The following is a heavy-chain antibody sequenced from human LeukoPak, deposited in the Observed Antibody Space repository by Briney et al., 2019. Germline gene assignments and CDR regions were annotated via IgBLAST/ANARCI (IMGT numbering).Heavy chain of an antibody. Sequence: SETLSLTCAVYGGSFSGFYWSWIRQPPGKGLEWIGEINHSGSTKYNPSLKSRVTISVDTSKNHFSLKLSSVTAADTAVYYCARLTYSNNWYFRRGLDNWFDPWGQGTLVTVSS. J-gene: IGHJ5*02. V-gene: IGHV4-34*01. CDR1: GGSFSGFY. CDR3: ARLTYSNNWYFRRGLDNWFDP. CDR2: INHSGST. D-gene: IGHD6-13*01.